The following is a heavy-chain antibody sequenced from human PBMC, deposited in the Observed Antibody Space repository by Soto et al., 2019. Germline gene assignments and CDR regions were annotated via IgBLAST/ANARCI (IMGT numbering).Heavy chain of an antibody. D-gene: IGHD2-8*01. CDR2: IYSGGST. CDR3: ARDLGYCTNGVCLFDY. V-gene: IGHV3-66*01. Sequence: GGSLRLSCAASGFTVSSNYMSWVRQAPGKGLEWVSVIYSGGSTYYADSVKGRFTISRDNSKNTLYLQMNSLRAEDTAVYYCARDLGYCTNGVCLFDYWGQGTLVTVSS. CDR1: GFTVSSNY. J-gene: IGHJ4*02.